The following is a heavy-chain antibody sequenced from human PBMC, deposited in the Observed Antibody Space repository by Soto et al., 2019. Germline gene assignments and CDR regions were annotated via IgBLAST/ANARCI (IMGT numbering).Heavy chain of an antibody. Sequence: EVRLVESGGGSVKPGGSLRLSCAASGFPFIDAWMTWVRQAPGKGLQWIGRIRNNADGGTADLAAPVRGRFSISRDDSKDTLYLHMNSLEIHDTAVYFCSTALRRDSALGAYWGQGTLVSGSS. J-gene: IGHJ4*02. CDR2: IRNNADGGTA. V-gene: IGHV3-15*05. CDR3: STALRRDSALGAY. D-gene: IGHD3-16*01. CDR1: GFPFIDAW.